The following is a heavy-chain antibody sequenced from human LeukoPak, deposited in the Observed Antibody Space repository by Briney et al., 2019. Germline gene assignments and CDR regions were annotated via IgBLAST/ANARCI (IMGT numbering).Heavy chain of an antibody. Sequence: PSETLSLTCTVSGGSISGFHWTWFRQPPGKGLEWIGLIYSSGSTHFNPSLKSRVAMSVDLSKNQLSLQLTSVTAADTAVYYCARKDGDYWGRGTLVTVSS. CDR3: ARKDGDY. J-gene: IGHJ4*02. CDR2: IYSSGST. V-gene: IGHV4-4*07. CDR1: GGSISGFH.